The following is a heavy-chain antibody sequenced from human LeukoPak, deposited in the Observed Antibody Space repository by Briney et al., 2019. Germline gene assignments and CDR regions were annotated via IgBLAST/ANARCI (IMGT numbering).Heavy chain of an antibody. V-gene: IGHV3-23*01. D-gene: IGHD1-26*01. Sequence: GGSLRLSCAASGFTFSRYSMSWVRQAPGKGLEWVSSISGSGTTIYYADSVKGRFTISRDNYKNTLYLQINSLRAEDTPVYYCAKDSAGTYFYYYYYMDVWGKGTTVTVSS. CDR1: GFTFSRYS. CDR3: AKDSAGTYFYYYYYMDV. J-gene: IGHJ6*03. CDR2: ISGSGTTI.